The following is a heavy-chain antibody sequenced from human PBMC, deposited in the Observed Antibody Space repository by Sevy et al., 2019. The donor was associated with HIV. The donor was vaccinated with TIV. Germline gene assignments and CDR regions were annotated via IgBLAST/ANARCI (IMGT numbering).Heavy chain of an antibody. CDR3: AGALQDYYYALDV. V-gene: IGHV4-59*01. Sequence: SETLSLTCTVSGDSISGYYWSWIRQPPGKGLEWIGYIYYSGSTNYNSSLKSRVAISVDTSKNQFSLKLRSVTAADTAVYYCAGALQDYYYALDVWGQGTTVTVSS. J-gene: IGHJ6*02. CDR2: IYYSGST. CDR1: GDSISGYY.